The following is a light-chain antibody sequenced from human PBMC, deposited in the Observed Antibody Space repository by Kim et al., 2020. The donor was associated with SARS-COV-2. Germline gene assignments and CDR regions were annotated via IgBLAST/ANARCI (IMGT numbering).Light chain of an antibody. CDR1: QSVGHK. V-gene: IGKV1-39*01. J-gene: IGKJ5*01. Sequence: CVGDRVTITCRSSQSVGHKVNWYQQRPGIAPTLLIYSTSTLQSGVPSRFSGSGSGTDFTLTISSLQPEDFATYYCQLSRGIPPITFGQGKRLEIK. CDR3: QLSRGIPPIT. CDR2: STS.